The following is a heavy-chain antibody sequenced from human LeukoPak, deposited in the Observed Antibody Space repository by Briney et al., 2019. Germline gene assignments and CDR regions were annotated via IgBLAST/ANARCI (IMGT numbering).Heavy chain of an antibody. D-gene: IGHD3-3*01. CDR3: ARGKNYDFWSGYYLHYFDY. J-gene: IGHJ4*02. Sequence: ASVKVSCKASGYTFAKYAIHWVRQAPGQRLEWMGWINAGNGNTKYSQKFQGRVTITRDTSASTAYMELSSLRSEDTAVYYCARGKNYDFWSGYYLHYFDYWGQGTLVTVSS. CDR1: GYTFAKYA. V-gene: IGHV1-3*01. CDR2: INAGNGNT.